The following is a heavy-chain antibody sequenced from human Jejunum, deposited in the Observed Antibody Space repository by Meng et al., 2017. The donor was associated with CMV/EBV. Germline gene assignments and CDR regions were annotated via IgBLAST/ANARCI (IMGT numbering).Heavy chain of an antibody. J-gene: IGHJ6*02. D-gene: IGHD2-2*02. CDR3: ARDIALLGYCSSTSCYTGVGGMDV. Sequence: WVRQAPGKGLGWVAVISYDGRNKDYAESVKGRFTISRDNSKNTLYLQMNSLRAEDTAVYYCARDIALLGYCSSTSCYTGVGGMDVWGRGTTVTVSS. V-gene: IGHV3-30*04. CDR2: ISYDGRNK.